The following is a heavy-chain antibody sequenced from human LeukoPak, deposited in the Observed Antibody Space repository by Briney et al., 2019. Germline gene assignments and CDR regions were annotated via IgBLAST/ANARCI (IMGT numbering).Heavy chain of an antibody. V-gene: IGHV1-18*01. J-gene: IGHJ5*02. CDR1: GYTFTSYG. D-gene: IGHD3-10*01. CDR2: ISAYNGNT. Sequence: ASVKVSCTASGYTFTSYGISWVRQAPGQGLEWMGWISAYNGNTNYAQKLQGRVTMTTDTSTSTAYMELRSLRSDDTAVYYCARIGGSGSYYNWFDPWGQGTLVTVSS. CDR3: ARIGGSGSYYNWFDP.